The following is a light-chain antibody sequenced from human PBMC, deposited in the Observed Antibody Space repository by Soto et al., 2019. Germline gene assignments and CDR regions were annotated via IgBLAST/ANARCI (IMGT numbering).Light chain of an antibody. V-gene: IGLV2-14*03. CDR3: SSYASSSTRV. CDR2: DVT. J-gene: IGLJ1*01. Sequence: QSVLAQPASVSGSPGQSITISCTGTSSDIAHYDYVSWYQQHPGKAPKLMIYDVTNRPSGVSNRFSGSKSGNTASLTISGLQAEDEADYYCSSYASSSTRVFGTGTKVTVL. CDR1: SSDIAHYDY.